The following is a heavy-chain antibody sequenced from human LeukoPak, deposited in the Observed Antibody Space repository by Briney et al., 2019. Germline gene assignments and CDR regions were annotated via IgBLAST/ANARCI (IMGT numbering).Heavy chain of an antibody. CDR2: IYHSGST. CDR1: GGSISSGGYY. Sequence: ASQTLSLTCTVSGGSISSGGYYWSWIRQPPGKGLEWIGYIYHSGSTYYNPSLKSRVTISVDRSKNQFSLKLSSVTAADTAVYYCARANYDFWSGYYSGYFQHWGQGTLVTVSS. CDR3: ARANYDFWSGYYSGYFQH. V-gene: IGHV4-30-2*01. J-gene: IGHJ1*01. D-gene: IGHD3-3*01.